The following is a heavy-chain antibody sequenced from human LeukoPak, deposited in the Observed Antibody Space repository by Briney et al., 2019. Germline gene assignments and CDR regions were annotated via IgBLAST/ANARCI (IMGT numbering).Heavy chain of an antibody. D-gene: IGHD3-22*01. J-gene: IGHJ4*02. CDR1: GGSFSGSH. Sequence: SETLSLTCAIEGGSFSGSHWTCIRPSPGNGMELSGDIIASGSTHYNPYLKSRRTITVDTSKNQCSLKLRSVTTADTAVYYCARGRHDITMLVVVMTSVSYYLDVWGQGTMVTVSP. CDR3: ARGRHDITMLVVVMTSVSYYLDV. V-gene: IGHV4-34*01. CDR2: IIASGST.